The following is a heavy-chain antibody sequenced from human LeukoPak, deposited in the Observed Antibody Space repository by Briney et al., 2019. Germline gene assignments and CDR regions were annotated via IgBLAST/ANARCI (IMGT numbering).Heavy chain of an antibody. V-gene: IGHV4-59*01. CDR1: EFTLSSYS. Sequence: GSLRLSCAASEFTLSSYSMNWIRQPPGKGLEWIGYIYYSGSTNYNPSLKSRVTISVDTSKNQFSLKLSSVTAADTAVYYCARGAVVVPAAILSRYYYGMDVWGQGTTVTVSS. CDR3: ARGAVVVPAAILSRYYYGMDV. J-gene: IGHJ6*02. D-gene: IGHD2-2*02. CDR2: IYYSGST.